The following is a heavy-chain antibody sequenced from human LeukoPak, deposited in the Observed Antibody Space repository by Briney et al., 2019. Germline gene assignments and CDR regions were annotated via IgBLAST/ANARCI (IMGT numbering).Heavy chain of an antibody. D-gene: IGHD5-24*01. CDR2: IYSGGST. Sequence: GGSLRLSSAATGFTVSSNYMSWVRQAPGKGLEWVSVIYSGGSTYYADSVKGRFTISRDNSKNTLYLQMNSLRAEDTAAYYCAIWSLQCFDYWGQGTLVTVSS. CDR1: GFTVSSNY. V-gene: IGHV3-53*01. CDR3: AIWSLQCFDY. J-gene: IGHJ4*02.